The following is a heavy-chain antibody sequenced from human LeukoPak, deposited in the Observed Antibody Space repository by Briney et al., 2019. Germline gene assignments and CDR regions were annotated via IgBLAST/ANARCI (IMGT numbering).Heavy chain of an antibody. CDR1: GYTFTNYY. V-gene: IGHV1-46*01. J-gene: IGHJ5*02. Sequence: ASVKVSCKACGYTFTNYYLHWVRQAPAQGLECMGVINPSGGCKSYAQKFQGRDTMTTDMSTSTVYMQLSSLRSDDTAVYYCARGGVGATTYVWFDPWGQGTLVTVSS. CDR3: ARGGVGATTYVWFDP. CDR2: INPSGGCK. D-gene: IGHD1-26*01.